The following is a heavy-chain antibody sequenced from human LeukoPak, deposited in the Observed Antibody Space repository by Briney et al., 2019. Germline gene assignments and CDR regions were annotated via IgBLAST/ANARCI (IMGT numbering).Heavy chain of an antibody. CDR1: GYTFTGYY. CDR3: ATPYYYDSSGSDAFDI. Sequence: ASVKVSCKASGYTFTGYYMHWVRRAPGQGLEWMGWINPNSGGTNYAQKFQGRVTMTRDTSISTAYMELSSLRSEDTAVYYCATPYYYDSSGSDAFDIWGQGTMVTVSS. J-gene: IGHJ3*02. V-gene: IGHV1-2*02. CDR2: INPNSGGT. D-gene: IGHD3-22*01.